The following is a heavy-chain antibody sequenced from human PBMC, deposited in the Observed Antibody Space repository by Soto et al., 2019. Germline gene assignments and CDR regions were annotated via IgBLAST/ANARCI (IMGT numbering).Heavy chain of an antibody. CDR1: GYSFTSYW. CDR2: IYPGDSDT. V-gene: IGHV5-51*01. Sequence: PGESLKISCKGSGYSFTSYWIGWVRQMPGKGLERMGIIYPGDSDTRYSPSFQGQVTISADKSISTAYLQWSSLKASDTAMYYCARQGGIAARPHWFDPWGQGTLVTVSS. D-gene: IGHD6-6*01. J-gene: IGHJ5*02. CDR3: ARQGGIAARPHWFDP.